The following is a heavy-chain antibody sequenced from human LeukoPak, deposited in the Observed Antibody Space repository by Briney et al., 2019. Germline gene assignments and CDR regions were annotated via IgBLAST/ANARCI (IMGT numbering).Heavy chain of an antibody. D-gene: IGHD3-10*01. V-gene: IGHV4-39*07. CDR2: INHSGST. J-gene: IGHJ4*02. CDR3: AMTAMVRGVIITGPFDY. Sequence: SETLSLTCTVSGGSISSSSYYWGWIRQPPGKGLEWIGEINHSGSTNYNPSLKSRVTISVDTSKNQFSLKLSSVTAADTAVYYCAMTAMVRGVIITGPFDYWGQGTLVTVSS. CDR1: GGSISSSSYY.